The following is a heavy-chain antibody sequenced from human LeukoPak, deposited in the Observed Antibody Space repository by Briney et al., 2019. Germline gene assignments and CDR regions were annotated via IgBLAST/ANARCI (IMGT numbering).Heavy chain of an antibody. CDR2: FSYSGTI. Sequence: SETLSLSCSVSHGSMSPNYWTWLRQPPGKGLEWIGSFSYSGTINPNPSLNSRVTMSIDTSKNQFSLNLTSVTAADTAVYYCAMEFVRDTPGTRYYYYYMDVWGKGTTIAVSS. CDR3: AMEFVRDTPGTRYYYYYMDV. CDR1: HGSMSPNY. J-gene: IGHJ6*03. V-gene: IGHV4-59*03. D-gene: IGHD6-13*01.